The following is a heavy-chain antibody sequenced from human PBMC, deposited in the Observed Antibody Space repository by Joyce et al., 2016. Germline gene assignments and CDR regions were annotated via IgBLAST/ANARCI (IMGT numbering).Heavy chain of an antibody. CDR2: IGTAGDP. D-gene: IGHD3-16*01. V-gene: IGHV3-13*05. CDR3: ARERGGGMSAFDI. Sequence: EVQLVEAGGALVQPGGSLRLSCAASGFTFSAYEIHWVRQTTGKGLEWVSAIGTAGDPDYAGAVKGRFTISRENAKSSLFLQMNSLRAEDTAVYYCARERGGGMSAFDIWGQGTMVTVSS. J-gene: IGHJ3*02. CDR1: GFTFSAYE.